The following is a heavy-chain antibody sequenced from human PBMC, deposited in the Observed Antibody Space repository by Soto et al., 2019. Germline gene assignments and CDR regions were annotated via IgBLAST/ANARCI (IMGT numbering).Heavy chain of an antibody. J-gene: IGHJ4*02. CDR2: IKQDGSEK. CDR3: ARAPSSGGSRYYFDY. Sequence: LRLSCAASGFTFSSYWMSWVRQAPGKGLEWVANIKQDGSEKYYVDSVKCRFTISRDNAKNSLYLQMNSLTAADTAVYYCARAPSSGGSRYYFDYWGQGTPVTVSS. CDR1: GFTFSSYW. V-gene: IGHV3-7*03. D-gene: IGHD2-15*01.